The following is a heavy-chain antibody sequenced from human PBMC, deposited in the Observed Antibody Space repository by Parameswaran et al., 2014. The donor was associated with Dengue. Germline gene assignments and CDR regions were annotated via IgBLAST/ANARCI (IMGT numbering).Heavy chain of an antibody. CDR2: INHSGST. J-gene: IGHJ4*02. D-gene: IGHD6-6*01. CDR3: ARLGSSSPSNDGY. V-gene: IGHV4-34*01. Sequence: RWIRQPPGKGLEWIGEINHSGSTNYNPSLKSRVTISVDTSKNQFSLKLSSVTAADTAVCYCARLGSSSPSNDGYWGQGTLVTVSS.